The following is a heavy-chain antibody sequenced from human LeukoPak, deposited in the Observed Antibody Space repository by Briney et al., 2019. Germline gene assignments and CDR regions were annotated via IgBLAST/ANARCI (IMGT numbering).Heavy chain of an antibody. Sequence: GGSLRLSCAASGFTFSSYAMSRVRQAPGKGLEWVSAISGSGGSTYYADSVKGRFTISRDNSKNTLYLQMNSLRAEDTAVYYCAKSPDYRYYYYYYMDVWGKGTTVTVSS. V-gene: IGHV3-23*01. CDR1: GFTFSSYA. CDR2: ISGSGGST. CDR3: AKSPDYRYYYYYYMDV. J-gene: IGHJ6*03. D-gene: IGHD4-11*01.